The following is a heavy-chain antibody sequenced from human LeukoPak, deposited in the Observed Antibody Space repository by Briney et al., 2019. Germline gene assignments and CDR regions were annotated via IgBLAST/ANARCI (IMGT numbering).Heavy chain of an antibody. CDR1: GFTVSSNY. CDR2: IKQDGSEK. J-gene: IGHJ4*02. V-gene: IGHV3-7*03. Sequence: PGGSLRLSCAASGFTVSSNYMSWVRQAPGKGLEWVANIKQDGSEKYYVDSVKGRFTISRDNAKNSLYLQMNSLRAEDTAVNYCAREYYYDSSGFYWGQGTLVTVSS. D-gene: IGHD3-22*01. CDR3: AREYYYDSSGFY.